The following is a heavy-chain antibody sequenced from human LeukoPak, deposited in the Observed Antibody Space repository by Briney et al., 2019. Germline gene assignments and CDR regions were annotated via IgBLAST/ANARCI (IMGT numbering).Heavy chain of an antibody. CDR2: IIPIFGTA. CDR3: ARSIAAAGTGFFDY. V-gene: IGHV1-69*01. D-gene: IGHD6-13*01. J-gene: IGHJ4*02. CDR1: GGTFSSYA. Sequence: SVKVSCKASGGTFSSYAISWVRQAPGQGLEWMGGIIPIFGTANYAQKFQGRVTITADESTSTAYMELSSLRSGDTAVYYCARSIAAAGTGFFDYWGQGTLVTVSS.